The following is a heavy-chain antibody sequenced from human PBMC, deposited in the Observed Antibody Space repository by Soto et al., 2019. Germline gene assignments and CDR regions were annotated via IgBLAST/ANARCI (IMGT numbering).Heavy chain of an antibody. Sequence: ASVKVSCKASGYTFTSYDINWVRQATGQGLEWMGWMNPNSGNTGYAQKFQGRVTMTRNTSTSTVYMELSSLRSEDTAVYYCAIAVVTATPGYYYGMDVWGQGTTVTVSS. D-gene: IGHD2-21*02. CDR2: MNPNSGNT. V-gene: IGHV1-8*01. CDR1: GYTFTSYD. CDR3: AIAVVTATPGYYYGMDV. J-gene: IGHJ6*02.